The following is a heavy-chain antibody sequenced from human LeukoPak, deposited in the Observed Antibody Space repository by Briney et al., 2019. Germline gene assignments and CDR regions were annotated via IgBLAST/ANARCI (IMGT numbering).Heavy chain of an antibody. J-gene: IGHJ4*02. V-gene: IGHV4-59*01. D-gene: IGHD1-26*01. CDR3: ARDRGPSGSYSYYFDY. CDR2: IYYSGST. Sequence: SETLSLTCTVSGGSISSYYWSWIRRPPGKGLEWLGYIYYSGSTNYNPSLKSRVTISVDTSKNQFSLKLSSVTAAGTAVYYCARDRGPSGSYSYYFDYWGQGTLVTVSS. CDR1: GGSISSYY.